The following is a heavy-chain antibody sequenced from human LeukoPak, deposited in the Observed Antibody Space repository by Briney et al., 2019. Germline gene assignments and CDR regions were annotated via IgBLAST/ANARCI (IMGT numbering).Heavy chain of an antibody. CDR2: ISYDGSNK. V-gene: IGHV3-30*18. CDR3: AKGSTLRYFDWLFPVDY. Sequence: GGSLRLSCAASGFTFNNYGMHWVRQAPGKGLEWVAVISYDGSNKYYADSVKGRFTISRDNSKNTLYLQMNSLRAEDTAVYYCAKGSTLRYFDWLFPVDYWGQGTLVTVSS. J-gene: IGHJ4*02. D-gene: IGHD3-9*01. CDR1: GFTFNNYG.